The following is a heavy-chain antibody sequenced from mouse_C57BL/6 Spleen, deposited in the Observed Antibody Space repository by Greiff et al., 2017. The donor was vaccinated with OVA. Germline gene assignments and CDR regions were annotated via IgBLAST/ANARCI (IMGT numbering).Heavy chain of an antibody. CDR2: IWSGGST. V-gene: IGHV2-2*01. D-gene: IGHD2-4*01. CDR1: GFSLTSYG. J-gene: IGHJ3*01. Sequence: VQLVESGPGLVQPSQSLSITCTVSGFSLTSYGVHWVRQSPGKGLEWLGVIWSGGSTDYNAAFISRLGISKDNSKSQVFFKMNSLQADDTAIYYCARNGYYDYAGSLFAYGGQGTLVTVSA. CDR3: ARNGYYDYAGSLFAY.